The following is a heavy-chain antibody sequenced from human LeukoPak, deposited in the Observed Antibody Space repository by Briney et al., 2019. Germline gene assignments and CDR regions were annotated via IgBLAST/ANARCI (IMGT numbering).Heavy chain of an antibody. J-gene: IGHJ3*02. CDR2: ISGDGGST. Sequence: PGGSLRLSCAASGFTFDDYAMHWVRPAPGKGLEWVSLISGDGGSTYYADSVTGGFTIPRDNSKISLYLQMNSLRTEDNAFYYCAKDRMIVVVADAFDIWDQGTMVTVSS. D-gene: IGHD3-22*01. CDR1: GFTFDDYA. CDR3: AKDRMIVVVADAFDI. V-gene: IGHV3-43*02.